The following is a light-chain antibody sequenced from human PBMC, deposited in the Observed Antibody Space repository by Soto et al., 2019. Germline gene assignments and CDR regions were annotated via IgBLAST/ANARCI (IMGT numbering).Light chain of an antibody. J-gene: IGKJ1*01. CDR1: QSVSSSY. CDR2: GAS. CDR3: QQYGSSPDT. Sequence: EIVLTQSPGALSLSPGERATLSCRASQSVSSSYLAWYQQKPGQAPRLLIYGASSRATGIPDRFSGSGSGTDFTLTISRLEPEDFAVYYCQQYGSSPDTFGQRTKVDIK. V-gene: IGKV3-20*01.